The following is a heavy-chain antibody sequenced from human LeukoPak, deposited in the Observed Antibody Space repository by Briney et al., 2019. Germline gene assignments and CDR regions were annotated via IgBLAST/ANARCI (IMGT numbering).Heavy chain of an antibody. Sequence: GGSLRLSCAASGFMFSKSWMHWVRQAPGKGLVWVSRINSDGSSTSYADSVKGRFTISRDNAKNTLYLQMNSLRAEDTAVYYCARNARVLLWFGESRAPYYFDYWGQGTLVTVSS. J-gene: IGHJ4*02. CDR1: GFMFSKSW. D-gene: IGHD3-10*01. CDR2: INSDGSST. V-gene: IGHV3-74*01. CDR3: ARNARVLLWFGESRAPYYFDY.